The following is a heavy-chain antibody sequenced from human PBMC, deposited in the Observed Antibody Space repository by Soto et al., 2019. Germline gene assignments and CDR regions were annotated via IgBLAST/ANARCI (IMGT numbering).Heavy chain of an antibody. CDR1: SGSISSSNW. V-gene: IGHV4-4*02. D-gene: IGHD6-6*01. CDR2: IYHSGST. CDR3: ARANVMYSSSGYYFDY. J-gene: IGHJ4*02. Sequence: QVQLQESGPGLVKPSGTLSLTCAVSSGSISSSNWCSWVRQPPGKGLEWIGEIYHSGSTNYNPSRKSRVTISVDKSKNQFSLKLSSVTAADTAVYYCARANVMYSSSGYYFDYWGQGTLVTVFS.